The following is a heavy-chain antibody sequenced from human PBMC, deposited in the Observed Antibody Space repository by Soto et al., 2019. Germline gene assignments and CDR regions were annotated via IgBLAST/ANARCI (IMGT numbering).Heavy chain of an antibody. CDR1: GGSISTSNW. J-gene: IGHJ4*02. Sequence: QVQLQESGPGLVKPSGTLSLTCAVSGGSISTSNWWSWVRQPAGKGLEWIGEVYRTGSTNYNPSLESRLTISVDKSKNQFSLKLTSVTAADTAVYYCARARATIAAAAIFDCWGQGTLVTVSS. D-gene: IGHD6-13*01. CDR2: VYRTGST. CDR3: ARARATIAAAAIFDC. V-gene: IGHV4-4*02.